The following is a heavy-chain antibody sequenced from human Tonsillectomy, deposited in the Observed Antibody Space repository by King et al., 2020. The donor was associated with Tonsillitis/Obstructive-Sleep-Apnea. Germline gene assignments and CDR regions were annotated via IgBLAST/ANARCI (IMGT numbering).Heavy chain of an antibody. CDR3: ARAPGIAASNINYYFGMDV. CDR1: GFTFSSYA. Sequence: VQLVESGGGVVQPGRSLRLSCAASGFTFSSYAMHWVRQAPGKGLEWVTVISYDGSHKYYADSVKGRFTISRDNSKNTLYLQMNSLRPEDTAVYYCARAPGIAASNINYYFGMDVWAQGTTVTVSS. J-gene: IGHJ6*02. D-gene: IGHD6-13*01. V-gene: IGHV3-30*04. CDR2: ISYDGSHK.